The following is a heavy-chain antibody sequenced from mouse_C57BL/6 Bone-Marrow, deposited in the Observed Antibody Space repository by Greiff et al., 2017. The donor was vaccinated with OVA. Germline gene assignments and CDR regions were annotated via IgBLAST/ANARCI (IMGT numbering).Heavy chain of an antibody. CDR1: GYTFTDYY. CDR2: INPNNGGT. V-gene: IGHV1-26*01. Sequence: VQLQQSGPELVKPGASVKISCKASGYTFTDYYMNWVKQSHGKSLEWIGDINPNNGGTSYNQKFKGKATLTVDKSSTTAYMELRSLTSENAAVYCCARPCYYWDFDVWGKGTTVTVSS. CDR3: ARPCYYWDFDV. J-gene: IGHJ1*03.